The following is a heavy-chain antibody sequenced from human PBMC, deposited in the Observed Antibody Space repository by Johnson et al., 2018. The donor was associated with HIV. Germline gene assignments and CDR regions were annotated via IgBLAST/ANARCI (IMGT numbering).Heavy chain of an antibody. CDR1: GFTVSSNY. V-gene: IGHV3-11*01. Sequence: QVQLVESGGGLIQPGGSLRLSCAASGFTVSSNYMSWIRQAPGKGLEWVSYISSSGSTIYYADFVQGRFTISRDNAKKSLYLQMNSLRAEDTALYYCAKTERRWLQFDAFDIWGQGTMVTVSS. CDR2: ISSSGSTI. CDR3: AKTERRWLQFDAFDI. J-gene: IGHJ3*02. D-gene: IGHD5-24*01.